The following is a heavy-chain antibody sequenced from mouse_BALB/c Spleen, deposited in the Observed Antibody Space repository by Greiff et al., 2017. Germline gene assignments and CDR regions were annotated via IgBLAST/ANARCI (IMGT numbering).Heavy chain of an antibody. V-gene: IGHV2-9-2*01. CDR2: IWTGGGT. CDR3: VRDRNYAMDY. Sequence: VKLMESGPGLVAPSQSLSITCTVSGFSLTSYDISWIRQPPGKGLEWLGVIWTGGGTNYNSAFMSRLSISKDNSKSQVFLKMNSLQTDDTAIYYCVRDRNYAMDYWGQGTSVTVSS. CDR1: GFSLTSYD. J-gene: IGHJ4*01.